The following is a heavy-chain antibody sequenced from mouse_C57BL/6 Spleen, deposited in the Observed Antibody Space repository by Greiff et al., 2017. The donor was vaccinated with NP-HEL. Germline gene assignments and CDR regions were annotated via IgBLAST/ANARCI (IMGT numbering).Heavy chain of an antibody. CDR1: GYAFTNYL. Sequence: QVQLQQSGAELVRPGTSVKVSCKASGYAFTNYLIEWVKQRPGQGLEWIGVINPGSGGTNYNEKFKGKATLTADKSSSTAYMQLSSLTSEDSAVYFCARGAYGSSSWFAYWGQGTLVTVSA. CDR3: ARGAYGSSSWFAY. V-gene: IGHV1-54*01. D-gene: IGHD1-1*01. CDR2: INPGSGGT. J-gene: IGHJ3*01.